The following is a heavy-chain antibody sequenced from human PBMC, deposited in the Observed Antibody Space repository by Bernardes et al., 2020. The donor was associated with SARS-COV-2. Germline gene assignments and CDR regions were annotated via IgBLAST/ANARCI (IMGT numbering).Heavy chain of an antibody. CDR3: ARGRSNWRVVAPAAIGY. J-gene: IGHJ4*02. CDR1: GYTFTGYY. Sequence: ASVKVSCKASGYTFTGYYMHWVRQAPGQGLEWMGWINPNSGGTNYAQKFQGRVTMTRDTSISTAYMELSRLRSDDTAVYYCARGRSNWRVVAPAAIGYWGQGTLVTVSS. CDR2: INPNSGGT. D-gene: IGHD2-2*02. V-gene: IGHV1-2*02.